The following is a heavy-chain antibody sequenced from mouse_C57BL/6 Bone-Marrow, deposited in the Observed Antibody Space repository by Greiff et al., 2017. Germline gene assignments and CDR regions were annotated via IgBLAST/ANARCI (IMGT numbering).Heavy chain of an antibody. CDR3: TAGRFRQGGFAY. J-gene: IGHJ3*01. CDR1: GYNFTDYY. CDR2: IDPEDGYT. Sequence: EVQLQQSGAELARPGASVKLSCTASGYNFTDYYMHWVKQRPEQGLEWIGRIDPEDGYTGYAPKFQGKATLTADPSSTTAYLQLSSLTSEDAAVYYCTAGRFRQGGFAYWGQGTLVTVSA. V-gene: IGHV14-1*01.